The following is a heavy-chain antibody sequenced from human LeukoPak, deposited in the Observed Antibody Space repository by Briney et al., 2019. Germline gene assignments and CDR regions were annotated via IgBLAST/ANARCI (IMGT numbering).Heavy chain of an antibody. CDR1: GFTFSNAW. J-gene: IGHJ4*02. CDR2: IKSKTDGGTT. D-gene: IGHD1-26*01. Sequence: GGSLRLSCAASGFTFSNAWMSWVRQAPGKGLEWVGRIKSKTDGGTTDYAAPVKGRFTISRDDSKNTLCLQMNSLKTEDTAVYYCNTLSSIVGATNLDYWGQGTLVTVSS. V-gene: IGHV3-15*01. CDR3: NTLSSIVGATNLDY.